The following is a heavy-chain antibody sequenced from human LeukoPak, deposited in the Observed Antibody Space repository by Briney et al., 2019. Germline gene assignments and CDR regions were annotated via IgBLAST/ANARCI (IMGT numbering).Heavy chain of an antibody. Sequence: SETLSLTCTVSGGSISSYYWSWIRQPAGKGLEWLGRIYTSGSTNYNPSLKSRVTMSVDTSKNQFSLKLSSVTAADTAVYYCASDHIVVVPAAMLGWFDPWGQGTLVTVSS. CDR3: ASDHIVVVPAAMLGWFDP. J-gene: IGHJ5*02. CDR1: GGSISSYY. CDR2: IYTSGST. D-gene: IGHD2-2*01. V-gene: IGHV4-4*07.